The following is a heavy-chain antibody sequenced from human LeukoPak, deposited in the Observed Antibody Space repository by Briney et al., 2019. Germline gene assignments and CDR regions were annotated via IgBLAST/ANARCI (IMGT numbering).Heavy chain of an antibody. V-gene: IGHV3-48*04. CDR2: ISSGSSTI. Sequence: GGSLRLSCAASRLTFSSYSMNWVRQAPGKGLEWISYISSGSSTIYYADSVKGRFTISRDNAKNSLYLQMNSLRAVDTAIYYYAREDSSGLDYWGQGTLVTVSS. D-gene: IGHD6-19*01. CDR1: RLTFSSYS. J-gene: IGHJ4*02. CDR3: AREDSSGLDY.